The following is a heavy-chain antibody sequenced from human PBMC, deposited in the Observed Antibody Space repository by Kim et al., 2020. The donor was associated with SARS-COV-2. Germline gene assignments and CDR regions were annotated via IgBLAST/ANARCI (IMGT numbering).Heavy chain of an antibody. Sequence: GGSLRLSCVASGFTFSSYWMSWVRQAPGKGLEWVANIKQDGSDKNYVDSVMGRFTISRDNAKNSLYLQMNSLRAEDTAVYYCARNIVVDYWGQGTLVTVSS. CDR3: ARNIVVDY. CDR2: IKQDGSDK. D-gene: IGHD5-12*01. CDR1: GFTFSSYW. V-gene: IGHV3-7*01. J-gene: IGHJ4*02.